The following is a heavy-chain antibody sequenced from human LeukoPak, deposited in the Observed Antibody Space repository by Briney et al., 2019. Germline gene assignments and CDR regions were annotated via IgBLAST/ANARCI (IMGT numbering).Heavy chain of an antibody. CDR1: GFTFSSYA. D-gene: IGHD3-22*01. J-gene: IGHJ3*02. Sequence: PGGSLRLSCAASGFTFSSYAMSWVRQAPGEGLEWVSGISGSGGSAYYADSVKGRFTISGDNSKNTLYLQVNSLRAEDTAVYYCAKVDYYDGSGYYYDAFDIWGQGAMVTVSS. V-gene: IGHV3-23*01. CDR3: AKVDYYDGSGYYYDAFDI. CDR2: ISGSGGSA.